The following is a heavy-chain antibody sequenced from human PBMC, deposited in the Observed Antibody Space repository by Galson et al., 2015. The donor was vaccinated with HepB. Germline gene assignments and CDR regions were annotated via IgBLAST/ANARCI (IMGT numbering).Heavy chain of an antibody. Sequence: QSGAEVKKPGASVRVSCKASGYTFTSYGISWVRQAPGQGLQWMGWISAYNGNTNYAQKLQGRVTMTTDTSTSTAYMELRSLRSDDTAVYYCARDAGRYQLLPYYYYGMDVWGQGTTVTVSS. CDR3: ARDAGRYQLLPYYYYGMDV. J-gene: IGHJ6*02. D-gene: IGHD2-2*01. V-gene: IGHV1-18*04. CDR2: ISAYNGNT. CDR1: GYTFTSYG.